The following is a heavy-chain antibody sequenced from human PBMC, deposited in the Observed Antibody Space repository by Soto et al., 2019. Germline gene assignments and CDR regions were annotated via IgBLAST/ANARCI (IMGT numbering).Heavy chain of an antibody. CDR3: ARGMYDSSGFSNPFDI. D-gene: IGHD3-22*01. V-gene: IGHV4-59*01. Sequence: SETLSLTCTVSGVSISSSYWSWIRQSPGKEMQWIGYIYYSGSVKYNPSLNSRVTISADMSRNQLSLRVTPVTAAGTALYYCARGMYDSSGFSNPFDIWGQGTMVTVSS. CDR1: GVSISSSY. J-gene: IGHJ3*02. CDR2: IYYSGSV.